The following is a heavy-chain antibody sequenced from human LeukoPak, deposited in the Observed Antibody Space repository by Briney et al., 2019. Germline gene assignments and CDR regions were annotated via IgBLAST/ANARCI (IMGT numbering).Heavy chain of an antibody. CDR1: GFTFSDYY. Sequence: GGSLRLSCAASGFTFSDYYMSWIRQAPGKGLEWVSYISSSDSTIYYADSVKGRFTISRDNAKNSLYLQMNSLRAEDTAIYYCARAPSYYYDSSGYYLWGQGTLVTVSS. CDR3: ARAPSYYYDSSGYYL. D-gene: IGHD3-22*01. J-gene: IGHJ4*02. V-gene: IGHV3-11*01. CDR2: ISSSDSTI.